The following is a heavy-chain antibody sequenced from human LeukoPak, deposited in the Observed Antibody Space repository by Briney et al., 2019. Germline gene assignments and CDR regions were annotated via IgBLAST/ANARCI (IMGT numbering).Heavy chain of an antibody. V-gene: IGHV1-18*01. CDR1: GYTFTSYG. CDR2: ISAYNGNT. J-gene: IGHJ4*02. D-gene: IGHD3-22*01. Sequence: ASVRVSCRASGYTFTSYGISWVRQAPGQGLEWMGWISAYNGNTNYAQKLQGRVTMTTDTSTSTAYMELRSLRSDDTAVYYCARDLGYYDSSGYIKFGCWGQGTLVTLSS. CDR3: ARDLGYYDSSGYIKFGC.